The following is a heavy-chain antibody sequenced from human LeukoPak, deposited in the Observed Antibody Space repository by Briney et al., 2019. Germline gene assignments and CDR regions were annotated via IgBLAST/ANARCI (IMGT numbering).Heavy chain of an antibody. CDR3: ARGGIRGYSAFDNLDF. CDR1: GASINDFY. V-gene: IGHV4-59*01. D-gene: IGHD5-12*01. CDR2: VYYGGST. Sequence: KPSETLSLTCAVSGASINDFYWTWIRQPPGKGLEWIGYVYYGGSTNYNPSLKSRVSMSVDTSKNQFSLTLTSVTVADTAFYYCARGGIRGYSAFDNLDFWGLGTHVIVSS. J-gene: IGHJ4*02.